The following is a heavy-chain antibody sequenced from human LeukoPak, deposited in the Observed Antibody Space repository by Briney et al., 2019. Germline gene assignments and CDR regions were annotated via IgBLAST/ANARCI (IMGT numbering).Heavy chain of an antibody. D-gene: IGHD3-22*01. CDR1: GYTFTGYY. V-gene: IGHV1-2*06. J-gene: IGHJ5*02. CDR2: INPNSGGT. Sequence: ASVKVSCKASGYTFTGYYMHWVRQAPGQGLEWMGRINPNSGGTNYAQKFQGRATMTRDTSISTAYMELSRLRSDDTAVYYCARDNPLYYDSSGYYSWFDPWGQGTLVTVSS. CDR3: ARDNPLYYDSSGYYSWFDP.